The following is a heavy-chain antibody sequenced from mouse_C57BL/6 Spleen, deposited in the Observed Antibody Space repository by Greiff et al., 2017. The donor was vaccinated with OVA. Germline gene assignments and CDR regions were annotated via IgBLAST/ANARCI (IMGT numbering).Heavy chain of an antibody. V-gene: IGHV1-55*01. Sequence: VQLKQPGAELVKPGASVKMSCKASGYTFTSYWITWVKQRPGQGLEWIGDIYPGSGSTNYNEKFKSKATLTVDTSSSTAYMQLSSLTSEDSAFYYCARDYGSSYGSYFDYWGQGTTLTVSS. J-gene: IGHJ2*01. D-gene: IGHD1-1*01. CDR1: GYTFTSYW. CDR3: ARDYGSSYGSYFDY. CDR2: IYPGSGST.